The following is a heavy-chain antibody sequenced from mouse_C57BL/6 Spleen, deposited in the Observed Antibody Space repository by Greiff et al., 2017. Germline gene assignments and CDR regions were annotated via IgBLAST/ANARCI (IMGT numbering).Heavy chain of an antibody. CDR2: ISSGGSYT. V-gene: IGHV5-6*01. D-gene: IGHD1-1*01. CDR3: ARQGYGSSFYFGD. Sequence: EVQVVESGGDLVKPGGSLKLSCAASGFTFSSYGMSWVRQTPDKRLEWVATISSGGSYTNYTDSVKGRFTISRDNAKNTLYLQISSLKSEDTAMYYCARQGYGSSFYFGDWGQGATLTVSS. CDR1: GFTFSSYG. J-gene: IGHJ2*01.